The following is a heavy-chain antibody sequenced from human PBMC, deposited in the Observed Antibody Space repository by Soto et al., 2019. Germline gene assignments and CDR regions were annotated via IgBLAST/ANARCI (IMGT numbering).Heavy chain of an antibody. Sequence: EVQLVESGGGLVKPGGSLRLSCAASGFTFSSYSMNWVRQAPGKGLEWVSSISSSSSYIYYADSVKGRFTISRDNAKNSLYLQMNSLIAEDTAVYYCARDRNAGYSNIWYDYLGQGTLVTVSS. D-gene: IGHD6-13*01. J-gene: IGHJ4*02. CDR3: ARDRNAGYSNIWYDY. V-gene: IGHV3-21*01. CDR2: ISSSSSYI. CDR1: GFTFSSYS.